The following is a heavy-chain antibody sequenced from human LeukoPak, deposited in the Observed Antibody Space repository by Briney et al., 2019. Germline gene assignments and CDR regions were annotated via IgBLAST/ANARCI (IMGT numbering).Heavy chain of an antibody. D-gene: IGHD2-2*01. CDR2: ISGSGGST. V-gene: IGHV3-23*01. CDR3: AKGTGIVVVPAASRRGYYYYMDV. J-gene: IGHJ6*03. CDR1: GFTFSSYA. Sequence: QPGGSLRLSCAASGFTFSSYAMSWVRQAPGKGLEWVSAISGSGGSTYYADSVEGRFTISRDNSKNTLYLQMNSLRAEDTAVYYCAKGTGIVVVPAASRRGYYYYMDVWGKGTTVTVSS.